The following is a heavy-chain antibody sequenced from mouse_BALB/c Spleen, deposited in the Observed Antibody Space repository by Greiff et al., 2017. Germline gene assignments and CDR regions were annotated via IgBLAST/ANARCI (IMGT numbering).Heavy chain of an antibody. D-gene: IGHD1-1*01. CDR3: ARVLFYYAMDY. CDR1: GFNIKDTY. V-gene: IGHV14-3*02. CDR2: IDPANGNT. J-gene: IGHJ4*01. Sequence: VQLQQSGAELVKPGASVKLSCTASGFNIKDTYMHWVKQRPEQGLEWIGRIDPANGNTKYDPKFQGKATITADTSSNTAYVDLSSLTSEDSAVYYCARVLFYYAMDYWGQGTSVTVSS.